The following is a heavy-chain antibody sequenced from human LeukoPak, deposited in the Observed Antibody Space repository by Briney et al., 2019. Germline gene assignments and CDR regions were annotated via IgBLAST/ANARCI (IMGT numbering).Heavy chain of an antibody. CDR2: IYYSGST. CDR1: GGSISSYY. V-gene: IGHV4-59*08. D-gene: IGHD3-22*01. Sequence: SETLSLTCTVSGGSISSYYWSWIRQPPGKELEWIGYIYYSGSTNYNPSLKSRVTISVDTSKNQFSLKLSSVTAADTAVYYCARVEFSGSYYYDSSGYYLEYFDYWGQGTLVTVSS. J-gene: IGHJ4*02. CDR3: ARVEFSGSYYYDSSGYYLEYFDY.